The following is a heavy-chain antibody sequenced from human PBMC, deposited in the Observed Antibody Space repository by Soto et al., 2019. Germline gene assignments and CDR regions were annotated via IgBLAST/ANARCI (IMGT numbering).Heavy chain of an antibody. Sequence: QIPLAQSGGEMKKPGASVKVSCMASGYTFTSYGISWVRQAPGQGLEWVGWISAHNGDTRYAQNLEGRITMTTDTFTNTSYMELWSLTSDDTAVYYCGRDWSRYYVSSGLMWFYWGQGTLVTVSS. CDR3: GRDWSRYYVSSGLMWFY. D-gene: IGHD3-22*01. CDR2: ISAHNGDT. V-gene: IGHV1-18*01. J-gene: IGHJ4*02. CDR1: GYTFTSYG.